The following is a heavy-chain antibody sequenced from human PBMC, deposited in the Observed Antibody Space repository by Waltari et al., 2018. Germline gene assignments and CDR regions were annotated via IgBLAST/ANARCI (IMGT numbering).Heavy chain of an antibody. CDR1: GYSFTSYW. J-gene: IGHJ3*02. CDR3: ARPFLPCSGGSCRRWADFDI. CDR2: IYPGDSDT. V-gene: IGHV5-51*03. D-gene: IGHD2-15*01. Sequence: EVQLVQSGAEVKKPGESLKISCKGSGYSFTSYWIGWVRQMPGKGLEWMGVIYPGDSDTRYSPSFQGQVTISADKSISTAYLQWSSLKASDTAMYYCARPFLPCSGGSCRRWADFDIWGQGTMVTVSS.